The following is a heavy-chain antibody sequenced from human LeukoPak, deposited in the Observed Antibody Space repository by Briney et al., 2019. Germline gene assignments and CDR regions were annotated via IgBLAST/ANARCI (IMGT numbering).Heavy chain of an antibody. CDR3: ARELIKKYYYGMDV. Sequence: GRSLRLSCAASGFTFSSYAMYWVRQAPGKGLEWVAVISYDGSNKYYADSVKGRFTISRDNSRNTLYLQMNSLRAEDTAVYYCARELIKKYYYGMDVWGQGTTVTVSS. J-gene: IGHJ6*02. CDR2: ISYDGSNK. V-gene: IGHV3-30-3*01. CDR1: GFTFSSYA.